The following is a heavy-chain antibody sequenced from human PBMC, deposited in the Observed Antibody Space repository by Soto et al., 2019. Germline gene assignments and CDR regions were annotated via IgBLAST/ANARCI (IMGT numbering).Heavy chain of an antibody. CDR3: ARVSSSWSDAFDI. J-gene: IGHJ3*02. CDR1: GFTVSSNY. V-gene: IGHV3-66*01. D-gene: IGHD6-13*01. CDR2: IYSGGST. Sequence: EVQLVESGGGLVQPGGSLRLSCAASGFTVSSNYMSWVRQAPGKGLEWVSVIYSGGSTYYADSVKGRFTISRDNSKHTLYLQMNSLRAEDTAVYYCARVSSSWSDAFDIWGQGTMVTVSS.